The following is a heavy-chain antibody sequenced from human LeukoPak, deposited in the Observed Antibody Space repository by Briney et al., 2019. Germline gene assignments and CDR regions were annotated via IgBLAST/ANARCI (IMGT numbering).Heavy chain of an antibody. CDR3: ARQLVLGVKTFDS. D-gene: IGHD3-3*01. CDR1: GYSINSCYY. CDR2: IFNSGST. V-gene: IGHV4-38-2*01. Sequence: PSETLSLTCAVSGYSINSCYYWGWIRQSPGKGLEWIGSIFNSGSTYFNPSLNSRVTISLDTSKNHFSLELKSVTAADTDLYFCARQLVLGVKTFDSWGQGTLVAVSS. J-gene: IGHJ4*02.